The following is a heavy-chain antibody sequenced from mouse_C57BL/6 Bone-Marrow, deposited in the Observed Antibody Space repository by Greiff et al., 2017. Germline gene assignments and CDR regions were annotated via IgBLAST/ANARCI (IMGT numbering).Heavy chain of an antibody. CDR1: GFTFSDYG. V-gene: IGHV5-17*01. D-gene: IGHD1-1*01. Sequence: VQLKESGGGLVKPGGSLKLSCAASGFTFSDYGMHWVRQAPEKGLEWVAYISSGSSTIYYAATVKGRFTISSNHAKHTLFLQMTRLRSDDTTMYYCATNYYCSSYDAMDYWGQGTSVTVSS. CDR3: ATNYYCSSYDAMDY. CDR2: ISSGSSTI. J-gene: IGHJ4*01.